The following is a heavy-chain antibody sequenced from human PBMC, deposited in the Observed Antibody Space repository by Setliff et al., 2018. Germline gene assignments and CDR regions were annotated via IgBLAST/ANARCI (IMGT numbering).Heavy chain of an antibody. Sequence: PGESLKISCKGSGYRLTNYWIGWVRQMPGKGLEWMGIIFPGDSDTRCSPSFQGQVTISADKAINTAYLQWNSLQASDTAMYYCARQGCSSTSCHSIDYWGQGTLVTVSS. J-gene: IGHJ4*02. CDR2: IFPGDSDT. CDR3: ARQGCSSTSCHSIDY. CDR1: GYRLTNYW. V-gene: IGHV5-51*01. D-gene: IGHD2-2*01.